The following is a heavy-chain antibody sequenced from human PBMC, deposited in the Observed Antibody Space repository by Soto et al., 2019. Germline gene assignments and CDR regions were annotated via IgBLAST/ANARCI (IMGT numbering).Heavy chain of an antibody. D-gene: IGHD4-17*01. J-gene: IGHJ4*02. CDR1: GFTVSSNY. CDR2: IYSGGSI. Sequence: EVQLVESGGGLVQPGGSLRLSCAASGFTVSSNYMSWVRQAPGKGLEWVSVIYSGGSIYYADSVKGRFTISRDNSKNTLYLQMNSLRAEDTDVYYCARGGSYGGNSEGEIDYWGQGTLVTVSS. CDR3: ARGGSYGGNSEGEIDY. V-gene: IGHV3-66*01.